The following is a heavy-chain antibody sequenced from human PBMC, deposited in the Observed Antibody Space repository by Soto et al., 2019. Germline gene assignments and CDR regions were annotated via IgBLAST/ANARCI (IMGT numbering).Heavy chain of an antibody. D-gene: IGHD5-12*01. V-gene: IGHV3-53*01. CDR1: GFIVSSTY. CDR3: ARDHAFGGYDY. CDR2: LSNGGTT. J-gene: IGHJ4*02. Sequence: HPGGSLRLSCAASGFIVSSTYMSWVRQAPGKGLEWVATLSNGGTTHYADSVKGRFTVSRDTSKNTLDLQMNTLRVDDTAVYYCARDHAFGGYDYRGQGTLVTVSS.